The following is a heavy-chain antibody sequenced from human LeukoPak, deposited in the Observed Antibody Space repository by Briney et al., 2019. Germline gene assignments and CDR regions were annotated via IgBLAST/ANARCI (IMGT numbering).Heavy chain of an antibody. V-gene: IGHV3-48*01. CDR1: GFTVSSNY. CDR3: VKQFAS. CDR2: VSGSGSTV. Sequence: GGSLRLSCAASGFTVSSNYMNWVRQLPGKRLEWVAYVSGSGSTVYYADSVKGRFTVSRDNGKSSLYLQMNSLRVEDTALYYCVKQFASWGQGTLVTVSS. J-gene: IGHJ4*02.